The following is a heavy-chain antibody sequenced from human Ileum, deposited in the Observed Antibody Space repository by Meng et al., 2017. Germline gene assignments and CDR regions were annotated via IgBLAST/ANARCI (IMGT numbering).Heavy chain of an antibody. Sequence: VHFRHSGPGLAKPSQTPSPTFAPPGDNVPRGNPAWNWIRQSPSRGLEWLGRTYYTSKWNNDYAVSVRSRITINADTSKSQSSLHLNSVTPEDTAVYYCARGFWKSGFDSWGQGTLVTVSS. CDR2: TYYTSKWNN. CDR1: GDNVPRGNPA. J-gene: IGHJ5*02. V-gene: IGHV6-1*01. D-gene: IGHD3-3*01. CDR3: ARGFWKSGFDS.